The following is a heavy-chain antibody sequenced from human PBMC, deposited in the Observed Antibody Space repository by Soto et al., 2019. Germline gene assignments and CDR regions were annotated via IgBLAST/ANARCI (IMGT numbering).Heavy chain of an antibody. D-gene: IGHD3-9*01. CDR1: GFTVSSNY. V-gene: IGHV3-66*01. Sequence: GGSLRLSCAASGFTVSSNYMSWVRQAPGKGLEWVSVIYSGGSTYYADSVKGRFTISRDNSKNTLYLQMNSLRAEDTAVYYCARCPLDPRRYYMDVWGKGTTVTVSS. CDR2: IYSGGST. CDR3: ARCPLDPRRYYMDV. J-gene: IGHJ6*03.